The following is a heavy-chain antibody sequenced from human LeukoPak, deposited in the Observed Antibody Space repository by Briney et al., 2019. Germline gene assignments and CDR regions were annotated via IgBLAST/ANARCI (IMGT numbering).Heavy chain of an antibody. V-gene: IGHV4-34*01. J-gene: IGHJ4*02. Sequence: SETLSLTCAVYGGSFSGYYWSWIRQPPGKGLEWIGEINHSGSTNYNPSLKSRVTISVDTSKNQFSLKLSSVTAADTAVYYCARLGLEAGTPFDYWGQGTLVTVSS. CDR3: ARLGLEAGTPFDY. CDR1: GGSFSGYY. D-gene: IGHD1-1*01. CDR2: INHSGST.